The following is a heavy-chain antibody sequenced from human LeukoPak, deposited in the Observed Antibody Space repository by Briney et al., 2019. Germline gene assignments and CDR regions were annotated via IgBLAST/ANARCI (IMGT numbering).Heavy chain of an antibody. J-gene: IGHJ4*02. D-gene: IGHD2-2*01. V-gene: IGHV1-2*02. CDR2: INPNSGGT. CDR3: ARGRCSSRSCYLFDY. Sequence: ASVKVSCKASGYTFTRYYMHWVRQAPGQGLEWMGWINPNSGGTSYAQKFQGRVTMTRDTSISTAYMELSRLRSDDTAVYYCARGRCSSRSCYLFDYWGQGTLVTVSS. CDR1: GYTFTRYY.